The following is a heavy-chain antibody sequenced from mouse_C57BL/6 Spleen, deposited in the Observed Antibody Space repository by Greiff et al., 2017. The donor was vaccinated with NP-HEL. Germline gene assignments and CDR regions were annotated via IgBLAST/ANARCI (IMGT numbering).Heavy chain of an antibody. CDR3: ARWDYGSSLYAMDY. CDR2: IHPNSGST. CDR1: GYTFTSYW. Sequence: QVQLQQPGAELVKPGASVKLFCKASGYTFTSYWMHWVKQRPGQGLEWIGMIHPNSGSTNYNEKFKSKATLTVDKSSSTAYMQLSSLTSEDSAVYYCARWDYGSSLYAMDYWGQGTSVTVSS. D-gene: IGHD1-1*01. J-gene: IGHJ4*01. V-gene: IGHV1-64*01.